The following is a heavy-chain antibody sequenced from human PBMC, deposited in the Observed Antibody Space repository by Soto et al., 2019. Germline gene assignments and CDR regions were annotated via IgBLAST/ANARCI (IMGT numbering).Heavy chain of an antibody. V-gene: IGHV1-2*04. CDR3: ARDPGLGYCSSTSCRDTWFDP. CDR2: INPNSGGT. Sequence: ASVKVSCKASGYTFTGYYMHWVRQAPGQGLEWMGWINPNSGGTNYAQKFQGWVTMTRDTSISTAYMELSRLRSDDTAVYYCARDPGLGYCSSTSCRDTWFDPWGQGTLVTVSS. J-gene: IGHJ5*02. D-gene: IGHD2-2*01. CDR1: GYTFTGYY.